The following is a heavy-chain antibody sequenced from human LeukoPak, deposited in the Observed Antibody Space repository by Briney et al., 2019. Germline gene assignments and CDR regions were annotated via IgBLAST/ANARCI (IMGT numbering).Heavy chain of an antibody. CDR1: GGSFSGYY. J-gene: IGHJ4*02. V-gene: IGHV4-34*01. CDR3: ARRRIGYSSSWYSFPYFDY. Sequence: PSETLSLTCAVYGGSFSGYYWSWIRQPPGKGLEWIGEINHSGSTNYNPSLKSRVTISVDTSKNQFSLKLSSVTAADTAVYYCARRRIGYSSSWYSFPYFDYWGQGTLVTVSS. D-gene: IGHD6-13*01. CDR2: INHSGST.